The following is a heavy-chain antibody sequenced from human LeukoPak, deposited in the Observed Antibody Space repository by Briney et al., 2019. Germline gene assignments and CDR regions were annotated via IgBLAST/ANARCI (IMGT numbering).Heavy chain of an antibody. CDR3: ASGSLYYYDSSGYIGY. Sequence: GGSLRLSCAASGFTVSSNYMSWVRQAPGKGLEWVSVIYSGGSTYYADSVKGRFTISRDNSKNTLYLQMNSLRAEDTAAYYCASGSLYYYDSSGYIGYWGQGTLVTVSS. CDR1: GFTVSSNY. J-gene: IGHJ4*02. CDR2: IYSGGST. D-gene: IGHD3-22*01. V-gene: IGHV3-66*01.